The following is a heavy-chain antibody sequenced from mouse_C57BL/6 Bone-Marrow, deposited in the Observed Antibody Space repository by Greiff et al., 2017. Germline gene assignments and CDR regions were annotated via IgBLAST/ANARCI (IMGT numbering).Heavy chain of an antibody. CDR1: GYSITSGYY. D-gene: IGHD1-1*01. J-gene: IGHJ3*01. CDR3: ALYYYGSSLAWFAY. V-gene: IGHV3-6*01. CDR2: ISYDGSN. Sequence: EVQLQESGPGLVKPSQSLSLTCSVTGYSITSGYYWNWIRQFPGNKLEWMGYISYDGSNNYNPSLKNRISITRDTSKNQFFLKLNSVTTADTATYYCALYYYGSSLAWFAYWGQGTLVTVSA.